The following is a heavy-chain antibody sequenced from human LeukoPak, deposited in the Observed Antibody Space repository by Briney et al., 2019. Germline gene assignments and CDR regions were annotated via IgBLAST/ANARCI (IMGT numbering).Heavy chain of an antibody. J-gene: IGHJ1*01. CDR1: GFSFSSYG. V-gene: IGHV3-23*01. D-gene: IGHD6-19*01. CDR3: TRNSGWYGLS. CDR2: IDYDGGSG. Sequence: GGSLRLSCATSGFSFSSYGMSWVRQAPGKGLEWVSSIDYDGGSGHYADSVKGRFTISRDNSNNTLFLHLNSLRGEDTAVYYCTRNSGWYGLSWGQGTLVTVSS.